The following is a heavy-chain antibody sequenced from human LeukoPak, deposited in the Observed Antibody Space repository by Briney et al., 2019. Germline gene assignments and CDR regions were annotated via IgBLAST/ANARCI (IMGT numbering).Heavy chain of an antibody. Sequence: GASVKVSCKASEFTFTRHTINWIRQAPGRGLEWMGWISAFTGNTNYAQQFREKIIMTTDISTNTAHLELKSLTFDDTAVYYCARSHWRMDYYDGMDVWGRGTTVIVSS. CDR1: EFTFTRHT. J-gene: IGHJ6*04. D-gene: IGHD3-16*01. CDR3: ARSHWRMDYYDGMDV. V-gene: IGHV1-18*04. CDR2: ISAFTGNT.